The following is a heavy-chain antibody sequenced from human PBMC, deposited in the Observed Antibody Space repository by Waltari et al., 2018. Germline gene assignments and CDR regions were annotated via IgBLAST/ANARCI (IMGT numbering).Heavy chain of an antibody. V-gene: IGHV5-51*01. CDR2: IYPGDANT. D-gene: IGHD5-18*01. Sequence: EVQLVQSGAELKKPGESLKISWEGSGYSFTRYWIGWVRQLPGKGLEWMGVIYPGDANTRYSPSFQGQVTISVGNAITTAYLQWSSLKASDTAIYFCARQPLHSYGIRHFDYWGQGTPVTVS. CDR3: ARQPLHSYGIRHFDY. J-gene: IGHJ4*02. CDR1: GYSFTRYW.